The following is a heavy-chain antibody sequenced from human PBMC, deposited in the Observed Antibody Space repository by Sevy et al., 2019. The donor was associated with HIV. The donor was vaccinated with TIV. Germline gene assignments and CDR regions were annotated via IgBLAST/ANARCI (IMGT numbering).Heavy chain of an antibody. J-gene: IGHJ6*02. Sequence: GGSLRLSCAASGFTFSTYAMSWVRQAPGKGLEWVSAISGSGGGTYYADSMEGRFIISRDKSKNTLYLQMNSLRAEDTAVYYCAKGDSTFYGLDVWGQGTTVTVSS. D-gene: IGHD6-13*01. CDR2: ISGSGGGT. CDR1: GFTFSTYA. CDR3: AKGDSTFYGLDV. V-gene: IGHV3-23*01.